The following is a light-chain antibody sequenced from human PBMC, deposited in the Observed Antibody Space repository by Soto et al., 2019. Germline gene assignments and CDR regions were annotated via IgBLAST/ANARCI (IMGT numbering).Light chain of an antibody. CDR1: SSDVGSYNL. V-gene: IGLV2-23*01. CDR2: EGS. CDR3: CSYAGSVV. Sequence: QSALTQPASVSGSPGQSITISCTGTSSDVGSYNLVSWYQQHPGKAPKLMIYEGSKRPSGVSNRFSGSKSGNTASLTISGLQAEDEADYYCCSYAGSVVFGGGTKLTV. J-gene: IGLJ2*01.